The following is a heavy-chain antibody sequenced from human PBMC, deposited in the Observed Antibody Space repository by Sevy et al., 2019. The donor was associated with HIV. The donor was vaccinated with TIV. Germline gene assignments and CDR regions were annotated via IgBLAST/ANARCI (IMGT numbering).Heavy chain of an antibody. J-gene: IGHJ4*01. CDR3: VREGLGGYSYSLDY. D-gene: IGHD5-18*01. CDR1: GFSFSIYW. V-gene: IGHV3-7*01. CDR2: MKQDGSEE. Sequence: GGSLRLSCAASGFSFSIYWMSWVRQAPGKGLEWVATMKQDGSEEDYVDSVKGRFTISRDNAKNSLFLQMNSLRAEETAVYYCVREGLGGYSYSLDYWGHGTLVTVSS.